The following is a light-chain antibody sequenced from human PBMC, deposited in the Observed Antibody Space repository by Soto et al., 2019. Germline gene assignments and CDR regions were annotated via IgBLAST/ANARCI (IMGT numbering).Light chain of an antibody. CDR1: QSVSSTY. J-gene: IGKJ1*01. V-gene: IGKV3-20*01. Sequence: EIVLTQSPGTLSLSPGERATLSCRPSQSVSSTYLAWYQQKPGQAPRLLIYAASSRATGIPDRFSGSGSGTDFTLTISRLEPEDFPVYYCQQFGSSPWTFGQGTKVEIK. CDR2: AAS. CDR3: QQFGSSPWT.